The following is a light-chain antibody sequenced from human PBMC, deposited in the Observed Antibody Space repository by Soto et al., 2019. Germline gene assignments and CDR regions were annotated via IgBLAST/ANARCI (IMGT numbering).Light chain of an antibody. CDR1: QSVSSSY. CDR2: GAS. J-gene: IGKJ2*01. V-gene: IGKV3-20*01. Sequence: EIVWTQSPGTLSLSPGERATLSCRASQSVSSSYLAWYQQKPGQAPRLLIYGASSRATGIPDRFSGSGSGTDFTLTISRLEPEDLAVYYCQQFDNSPLYTFGQGTKLEIK. CDR3: QQFDNSPLYT.